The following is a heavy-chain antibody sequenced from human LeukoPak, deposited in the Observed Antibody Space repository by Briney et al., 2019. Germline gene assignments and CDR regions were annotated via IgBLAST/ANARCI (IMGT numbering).Heavy chain of an antibody. CDR1: EYTLTGYY. J-gene: IGHJ5*02. CDR2: INPNSGDT. CDR3: ARDLEDPVAAAFHGSPHNWFDP. D-gene: IGHD6-19*01. Sequence: ASVKVSCKASEYTLTGYYMHWVRQAPGQGLEWMGWINPNSGDTIYAQKFQGRVTMTRDTSISTAYMELSRLRSDDTAVYYCARDLEDPVAAAFHGSPHNWFDPRGQGTLVTVSS. V-gene: IGHV1-2*02.